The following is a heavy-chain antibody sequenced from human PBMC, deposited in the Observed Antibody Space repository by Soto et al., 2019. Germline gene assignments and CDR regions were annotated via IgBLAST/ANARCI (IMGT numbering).Heavy chain of an antibody. CDR3: ARETPSRALLEEVGWFDP. J-gene: IGHJ5*02. Sequence: QVQLVQSGAEVKKPGASVQVSCKASGYTFTSYAMHWVRQAPGQRLEWMGWINAGNGNTKYSQKFQGRVTITRDTSASTAYMELSSLRSEDTAVYYCARETPSRALLEEVGWFDPWGQGTLVTVSS. CDR2: INAGNGNT. V-gene: IGHV1-3*01. D-gene: IGHD3-3*01. CDR1: GYTFTSYA.